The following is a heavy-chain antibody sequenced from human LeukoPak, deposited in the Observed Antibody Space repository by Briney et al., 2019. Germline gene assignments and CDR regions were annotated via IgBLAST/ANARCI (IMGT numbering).Heavy chain of an antibody. Sequence: PSETLSLTCTVSGDSISSSSYYWGWIRQPPGKGLEWMGSIYYSGSTYYNPSLKSRVTVSVDTSKNQFSLKLTSVTAADTAVYYCARGVWIYSYWGQGTPVTVSS. V-gene: IGHV4-39*01. J-gene: IGHJ4*02. CDR3: ARGVWIYSY. CDR2: IYYSGST. D-gene: IGHD5-12*01. CDR1: GDSISSSSYY.